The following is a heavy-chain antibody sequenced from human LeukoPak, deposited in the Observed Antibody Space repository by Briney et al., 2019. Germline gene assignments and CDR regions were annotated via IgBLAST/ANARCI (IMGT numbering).Heavy chain of an antibody. D-gene: IGHD3-10*01. Sequence: GGSLRLSCAASGFTLINYWMTWVRQAPGKGLEWVANIKEDGSEKYYVDSVKGRFTISRDNAKNSLYLQMNSLRAEDTALYYCAKASGSGSYYNGGYYFDYWGQGTLVTVSS. CDR1: GFTLINYW. J-gene: IGHJ4*02. V-gene: IGHV3-7*03. CDR3: AKASGSGSYYNGGYYFDY. CDR2: IKEDGSEK.